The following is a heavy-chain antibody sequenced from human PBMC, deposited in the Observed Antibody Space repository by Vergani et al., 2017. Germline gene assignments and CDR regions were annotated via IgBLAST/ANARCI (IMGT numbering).Heavy chain of an antibody. J-gene: IGHJ6*02. CDR3: ARVAKDYYYYGMDV. CDR1: GGSISSGGYY. V-gene: IGHV4-61*08. CDR2: IYYSGST. Sequence: QVQLQESGPGLVKPSQTLSLTCTVSGGSISSGGYYWSWIRQPPGKGLEWIGYIYYSGSTNYNPSLKSRVTISVDTSKNQFSLKLSSVTAADTAVYYCARVAKDYYYYGMDVWGQGTTVTVSS.